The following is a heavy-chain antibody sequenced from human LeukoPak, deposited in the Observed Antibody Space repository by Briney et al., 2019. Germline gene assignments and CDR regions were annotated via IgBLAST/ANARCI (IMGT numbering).Heavy chain of an antibody. J-gene: IGHJ3*02. CDR1: GYTFTSYY. CDR2: INPSGGST. V-gene: IGHV1-46*01. CDR3: ARVRSGYYPRYAFDI. D-gene: IGHD3-22*01. Sequence: ASVKVSCKASGYTFTSYYMHWVRQAPGQGLEWMGIINPSGGSTSYAQKFQGRVTMTRDTSTSTVYMELSSRRSEDTAVYYCARVRSGYYPRYAFDIWGQGTMVTVSS.